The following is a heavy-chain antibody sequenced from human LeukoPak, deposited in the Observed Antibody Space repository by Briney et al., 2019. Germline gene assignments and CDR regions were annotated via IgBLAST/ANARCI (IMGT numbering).Heavy chain of an antibody. CDR2: ISAYNGNT. Sequence: ASVKVSCKASGYTFTSYGISWVRQAPGQGLEWMGWISAYNGNTNYAQKLQGRVTMTTDTSTSTAYMELRSLRSDDTAVYYCARAFLYDILTGYYYYGMDVWGQGTTVTVSS. V-gene: IGHV1-18*01. CDR3: ARAFLYDILTGYYYYGMDV. D-gene: IGHD3-9*01. CDR1: GYTFTSYG. J-gene: IGHJ6*02.